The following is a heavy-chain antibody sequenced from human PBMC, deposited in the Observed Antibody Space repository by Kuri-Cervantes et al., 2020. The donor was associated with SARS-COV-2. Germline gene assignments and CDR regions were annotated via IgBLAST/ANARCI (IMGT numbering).Heavy chain of an antibody. Sequence: ASVKVSCKVSGYTLTELSMHWVRQAPGKGLEWMGGFDPEDGETIYAQKFQGRVTMTEDTSTDTAYMELSSLRSEDTAVYYCARPLRWLQRFDYWGQGTLVTVSS. CDR2: FDPEDGET. V-gene: IGHV1-24*01. CDR3: ARPLRWLQRFDY. CDR1: GYTLTELS. J-gene: IGHJ4*02. D-gene: IGHD5-12*01.